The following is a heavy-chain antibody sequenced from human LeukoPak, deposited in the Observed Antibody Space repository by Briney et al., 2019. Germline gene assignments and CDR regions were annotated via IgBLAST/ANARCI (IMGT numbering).Heavy chain of an antibody. V-gene: IGHV3-74*01. Sequence: GGSLILSCAASGFTFSSYWVHWVRQAPGKGLVWVSRINSDGSSTSYADSVKGRFTISRDNAKNTLYLQMNSLRAEDTAVYYCARQTHVVVTAFDYWGQGTLVTVSS. CDR3: ARQTHVVVTAFDY. D-gene: IGHD2-21*02. CDR1: GFTFSSYW. CDR2: INSDGSST. J-gene: IGHJ4*02.